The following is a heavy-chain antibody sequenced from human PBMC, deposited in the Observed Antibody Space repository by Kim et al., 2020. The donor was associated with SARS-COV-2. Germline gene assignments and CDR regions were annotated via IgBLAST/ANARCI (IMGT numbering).Heavy chain of an antibody. CDR1: GGSISSGGYS. D-gene: IGHD4-17*01. Sequence: SETLSLTCAVSGGSISSGGYSWSWIRQPPGKDLEWIGYIYHSGSTYYNPSLKSRVTISVDRSKNQFSLKLSSVTAADTAVYYCARYYGDYGNFDYWGQGTLVTVSS. J-gene: IGHJ4*02. CDR3: ARYYGDYGNFDY. V-gene: IGHV4-30-2*01. CDR2: IYHSGST.